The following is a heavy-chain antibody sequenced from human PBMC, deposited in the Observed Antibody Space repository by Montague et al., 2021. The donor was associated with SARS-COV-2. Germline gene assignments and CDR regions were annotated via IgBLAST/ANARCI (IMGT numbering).Heavy chain of an antibody. J-gene: IGHJ3*02. CDR1: GGSVSSCSCY. V-gene: IGHV4-39*01. CDR3: ARHPGSPKDAFDI. Sequence: SETLSLTCTVYGGSVSSCSCYWGWIRQAPGKGWVGIGTIFYTGNSNSYPNIKSRISISMSRAKNQFSLKLTSATAADTSLYYWARHPGSPKDAFDIWGQGTMVTVSS. CDR2: IFYTGNS.